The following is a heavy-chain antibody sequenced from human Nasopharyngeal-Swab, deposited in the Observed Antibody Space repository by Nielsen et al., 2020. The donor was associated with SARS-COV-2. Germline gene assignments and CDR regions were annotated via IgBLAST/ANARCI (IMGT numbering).Heavy chain of an antibody. Sequence: GRQMPGRGLEWMGIIYPGDSDTRDSPSCKGQVTISADKSISTAYLQWSSLKASDTAMYYCARHGLKGNWFDPWGQGTLVTVSS. V-gene: IGHV5-51*01. CDR2: IYPGDSDT. D-gene: IGHD3-22*01. CDR3: ARHGLKGNWFDP. J-gene: IGHJ5*02.